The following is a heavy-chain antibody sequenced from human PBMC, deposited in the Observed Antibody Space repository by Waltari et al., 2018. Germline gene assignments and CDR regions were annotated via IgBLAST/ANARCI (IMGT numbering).Heavy chain of an antibody. CDR3: ARLGDCSGSSCGS. Sequence: QVQLVQSGAEVKKPGASVKVSCKASGYTFTAHYLPWVRQAPGQGLEWMGWIVTSSGATNYAQRFQGRVTMTRDTSLNTAFMELSGLTSDDTAIYYCARLGDCSGSSCGSWGQGTLVTVSS. CDR1: GYTFTAHY. J-gene: IGHJ4*02. CDR2: IVTSSGAT. V-gene: IGHV1-2*02. D-gene: IGHD2-15*01.